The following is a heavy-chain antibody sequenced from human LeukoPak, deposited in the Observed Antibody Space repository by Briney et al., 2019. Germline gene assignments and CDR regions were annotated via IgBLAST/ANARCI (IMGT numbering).Heavy chain of an antibody. J-gene: IGHJ3*02. V-gene: IGHV1-24*01. Sequence: ASVKVSCKVSGYTLTELSMHWVRQAPGKGFEWMGGFDPEDGETIYAQKFQGRVTMTEDTSTDTAYMELSSLRSEDTAVYYCATDVPYYDSSGYSLDAFDIWGQGTMVTVSS. CDR3: ATDVPYYDSSGYSLDAFDI. CDR2: FDPEDGET. D-gene: IGHD3-22*01. CDR1: GYTLTELS.